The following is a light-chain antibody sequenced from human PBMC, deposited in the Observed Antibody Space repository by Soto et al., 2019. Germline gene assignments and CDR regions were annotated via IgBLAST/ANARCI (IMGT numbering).Light chain of an antibody. CDR1: SSDVGGYNY. V-gene: IGLV2-14*03. CDR2: DVN. J-gene: IGLJ2*01. CDR3: SSYTSSTTLVV. Sequence: QSVLTQPTSVSGSPGQSITISCTGTSSDVGGYNYVSWYQHHPGKAPKLMIFDVNNRPSGVYHRFSGSKSGNTASLTISGLQAEDEADYFCSSYTSSTTLVVFGGGTKVAVL.